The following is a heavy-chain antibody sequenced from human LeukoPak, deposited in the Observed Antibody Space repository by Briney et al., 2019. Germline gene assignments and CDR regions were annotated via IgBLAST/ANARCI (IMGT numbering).Heavy chain of an antibody. CDR1: GFTFSTYG. J-gene: IGHJ4*02. D-gene: IGHD6-19*01. V-gene: IGHV3-30*02. CDR3: GRALEGSSGWFGEEFEF. CDR2: IRYGGSDK. Sequence: PGGSLRLSCVASGFTFSTYGMHWVRQAPGRGLEWVAFIRYGGSDKYYADSVKGRFTISRDNYRNTLSLQMNSLRVDDTAVYYCGRALEGSSGWFGEEFEFWSQGTPVTVSS.